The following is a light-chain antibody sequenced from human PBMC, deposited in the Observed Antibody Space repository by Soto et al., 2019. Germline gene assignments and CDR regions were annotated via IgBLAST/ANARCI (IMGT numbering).Light chain of an antibody. J-gene: IGKJ2*01. CDR3: QQRSNWPPGYT. V-gene: IGKV3-11*01. Sequence: ETVLTQSPATLSLSPGERAILSCRASQSVTTYLAWYQQKPGQAPRLLIYDVSNRAAGIPARFSGSGSGTDFTLTIGSLEPEDFAVYYCQQRSNWPPGYTFGQVTKLEIK. CDR2: DVS. CDR1: QSVTTY.